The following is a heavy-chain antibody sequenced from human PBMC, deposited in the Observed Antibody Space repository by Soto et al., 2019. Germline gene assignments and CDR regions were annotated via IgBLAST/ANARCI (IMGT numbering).Heavy chain of an antibody. D-gene: IGHD1-1*01. J-gene: IGHJ4*02. Sequence: EVQLVESGGGLVQPGGSLRLSCAASGFTFSSYWMSWVRQAPGKGLEWVANIKQDGSEKYYVDSVKGRFTISRDNAKNSLYLQMNSLRAEDTAVYYCARDYGTPEPYFDYWGQGTLVTVSS. V-gene: IGHV3-7*01. CDR3: ARDYGTPEPYFDY. CDR2: IKQDGSEK. CDR1: GFTFSSYW.